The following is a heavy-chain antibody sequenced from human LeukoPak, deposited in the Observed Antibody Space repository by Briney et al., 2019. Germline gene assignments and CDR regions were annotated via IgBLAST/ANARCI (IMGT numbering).Heavy chain of an antibody. D-gene: IGHD6-13*01. CDR1: GFTFSSYG. Sequence: PGGSLRLSCAASGFTFSSYGMHWVRQAPGKGLEWVAVIWYDGSNKYYADSVKGRFTISRDNSKNTLYLQMNSLRAEDTAVYYCARGGRRIAAAGSYYYYGMDVWGQGTPVTVSS. CDR2: IWYDGSNK. CDR3: ARGGRRIAAAGSYYYYGMDV. J-gene: IGHJ6*02. V-gene: IGHV3-33*01.